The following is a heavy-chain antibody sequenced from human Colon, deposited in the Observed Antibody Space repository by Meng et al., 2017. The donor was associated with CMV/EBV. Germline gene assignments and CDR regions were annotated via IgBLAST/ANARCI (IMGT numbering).Heavy chain of an antibody. CDR3: ARSSTSCYGRCYYYYGMDV. D-gene: IGHD2-2*01. CDR2: INPNSGGT. CDR1: GYTFTGYY. V-gene: IGHV1-2*02. J-gene: IGHJ6*02. Sequence: AAVKVSCKASGYTFTGYYMHWVRQATGQGLEWMGWINPNSGGTNYAQKFQGRVTMTRDTSISTAYKELSRLRSDDTAVYYCARSSTSCYGRCYYYYGMDVWGQGTTVTVSS.